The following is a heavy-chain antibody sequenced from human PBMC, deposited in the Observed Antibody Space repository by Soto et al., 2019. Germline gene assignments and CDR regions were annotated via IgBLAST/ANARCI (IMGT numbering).Heavy chain of an antibody. CDR3: AADSTSQNDDWVSEGAFDV. D-gene: IGHD3-9*01. V-gene: IGHV1-58*02. CDR1: GFTFSSSA. Sequence: QMQLVQSGPEVKKPGTSVKVSCKASGFTFSSSAIQWVRQARGQGLEWIGWIVVGSGDRNHAQKFQGRVTLTRDMSTNTASMELSSLTSDDTAVYYCAADSTSQNDDWVSEGAFDVWGQGTMVTVSS. CDR2: IVVGSGDR. J-gene: IGHJ3*01.